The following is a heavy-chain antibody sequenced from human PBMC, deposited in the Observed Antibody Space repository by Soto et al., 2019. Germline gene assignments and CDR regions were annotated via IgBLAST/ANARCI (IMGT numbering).Heavy chain of an antibody. Sequence: PGGSLRLSCAASGFTFSSYAMSWVRQAPGKGLEWVSAISGSGGSTYYADSVKGRFTISRDNSKNTLYLQMNSLRAEDTAVYYCAKDQRLDSSGWYYFDYWGQGTLVTVSS. CDR2: ISGSGGST. CDR1: GFTFSSYA. D-gene: IGHD6-19*01. J-gene: IGHJ4*02. CDR3: AKDQRLDSSGWYYFDY. V-gene: IGHV3-23*01.